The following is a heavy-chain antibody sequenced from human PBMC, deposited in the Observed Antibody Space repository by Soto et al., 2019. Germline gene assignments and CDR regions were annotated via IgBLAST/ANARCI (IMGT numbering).Heavy chain of an antibody. CDR2: IRSKANSYAT. D-gene: IGHD3-10*01. CDR3: TRSWKGDYYGSGSSTQFDY. CDR1: GFTFSGSA. V-gene: IGHV3-73*01. J-gene: IGHJ4*02. Sequence: GGSLRLSCAASGFTFSGSAMHWVRQASGKGLEWVGRIRSKANSYATAYAASVKGRFTISRDDSKNTAYLQMNSLKTEDMAVYYCTRSWKGDYYGSGSSTQFDYWGQGTLVTVSS.